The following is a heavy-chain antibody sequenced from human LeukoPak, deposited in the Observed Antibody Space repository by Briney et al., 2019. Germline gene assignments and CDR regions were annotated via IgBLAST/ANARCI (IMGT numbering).Heavy chain of an antibody. CDR2: INWNGGNT. CDR1: GFTFDDYG. V-gene: IGHV3-20*04. Sequence: GGSLRLSCAASGFTFDDYGMSWIRQAPGKGLEWVSGINWNGGNTGYSDSVKGRFTISRDNAKNSLYLQMDSLRAEDTALYYCGRDLSGWYGPDYWGQGTLVTVSS. D-gene: IGHD6-19*01. J-gene: IGHJ4*02. CDR3: GRDLSGWYGPDY.